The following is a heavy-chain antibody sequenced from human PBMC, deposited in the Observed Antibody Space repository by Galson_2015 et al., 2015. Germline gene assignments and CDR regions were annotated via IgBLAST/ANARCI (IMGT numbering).Heavy chain of an antibody. CDR2: IYPGDSDA. CDR1: GYSFTNYW. V-gene: IGHV5-51*01. J-gene: IGHJ4*02. D-gene: IGHD3-16*01. Sequence: QSGAEVKKPGESLKISCKGSGYSFTNYWIGWVRQMPGKGLEWMGIIYPGDSDARYSPSFQGQVTISADKSTSTAYVQWSSLKASDTAMYYCARVRGADPLGFHYWGQGTLVTVSS. CDR3: ARVRGADPLGFHY.